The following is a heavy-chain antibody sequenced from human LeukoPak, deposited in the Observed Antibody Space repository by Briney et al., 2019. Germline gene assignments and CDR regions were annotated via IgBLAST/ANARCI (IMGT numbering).Heavy chain of an antibody. Sequence: QAGRSLRLSCAASGFTFDDYAMHWVRQAPGKGLEWVSGISWNSGSIGYADSVKGRFTISRDNAKNSLYLQMNSLRAEDTALYYCAKDISWRRAAAPPSYWGQGTLVTVSS. J-gene: IGHJ4*02. CDR1: GFTFDDYA. CDR3: AKDISWRRAAAPPSY. V-gene: IGHV3-9*01. CDR2: ISWNSGSI. D-gene: IGHD6-13*01.